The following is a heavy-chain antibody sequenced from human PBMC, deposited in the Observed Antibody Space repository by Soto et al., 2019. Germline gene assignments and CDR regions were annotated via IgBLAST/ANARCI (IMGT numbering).Heavy chain of an antibody. J-gene: IGHJ6*02. Sequence: GPSLKVSCRASACSFTGYDINGVVQVNRQGLEWMGWMSPNSGNTGYAQKFQGRVTMTRNTSISTAYMELSSLRSEDTAVYYCARDRRITIFGVEDYYHYYGMDVWRQGTTVTV. V-gene: IGHV1-8*01. D-gene: IGHD3-3*01. CDR2: MSPNSGNT. CDR3: ARDRRITIFGVEDYYHYYGMDV. CDR1: ACSFTGYD.